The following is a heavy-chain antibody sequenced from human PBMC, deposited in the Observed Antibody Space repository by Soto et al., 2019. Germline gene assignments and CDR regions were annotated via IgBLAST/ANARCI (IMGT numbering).Heavy chain of an antibody. CDR1: GFTFSNYG. CDR3: AKERKNSPYDY. J-gene: IGHJ4*02. V-gene: IGHV3-30*18. Sequence: QVQLVESGGGVVQPGGSLRLSCAGSGFTFSNYGMHWVRQAPGKGLEWVAVISYGGSNKGYADSVKGRFTISRDNSKNTLYLQMDSLRVDDTAVYFCAKERKNSPYDYWGQGTLGTVAS. CDR2: ISYGGSNK. D-gene: IGHD5-18*01.